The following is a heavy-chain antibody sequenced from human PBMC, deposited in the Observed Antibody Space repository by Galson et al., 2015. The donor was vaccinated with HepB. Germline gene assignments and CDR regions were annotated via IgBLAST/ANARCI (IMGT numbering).Heavy chain of an antibody. Sequence: SVKVSCKASGYTFTSYYMHWVRQAPGQGLEWMGIINPSGGSTSYAQKFQGRVTMTRDTSTSTVYMELSSLRSEDTAVYYCASSSSGWYGEFDHWGQGTLVTVSS. CDR3: ASSSSGWYGEFDH. CDR2: INPSGGST. D-gene: IGHD6-19*01. V-gene: IGHV1-46*03. CDR1: GYTFTSYY. J-gene: IGHJ4*02.